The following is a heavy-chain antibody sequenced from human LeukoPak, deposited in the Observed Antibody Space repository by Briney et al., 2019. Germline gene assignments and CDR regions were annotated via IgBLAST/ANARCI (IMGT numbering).Heavy chain of an antibody. J-gene: IGHJ4*02. D-gene: IGHD6-6*01. CDR1: GRALSCYY. V-gene: IGHV4-34*01. CDR3: ARGPIAARRGYFDY. CDR2: INHSGST. Sequence: PSETLSLTCAVYGRALSCYYWSWIRQPPGKGLEWIGEINHSGSTNYNPSLKSRVTISVDTSKNQFSLKLSSVTAADSAVHYCARGPIAARRGYFDYWGQGTLVTVSS.